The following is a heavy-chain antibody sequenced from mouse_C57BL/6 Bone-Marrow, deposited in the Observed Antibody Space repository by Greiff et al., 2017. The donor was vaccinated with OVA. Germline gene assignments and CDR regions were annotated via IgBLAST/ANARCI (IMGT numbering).Heavy chain of an antibody. V-gene: IGHV7-1*01. Sequence: EVKLMESGGGLVQSGRSLRLSCATSGFTFSDFYMEWVRQAPGKGLEWIAASRNKANDYTTEYSASVKGRFIVSRDTSQSILYLQMNALRAEDTAIYYCARDDGNYGYAMDYWGQGTSVTVSS. J-gene: IGHJ4*01. CDR1: GFTFSDFY. D-gene: IGHD2-1*01. CDR2: SRNKANDYTT. CDR3: ARDDGNYGYAMDY.